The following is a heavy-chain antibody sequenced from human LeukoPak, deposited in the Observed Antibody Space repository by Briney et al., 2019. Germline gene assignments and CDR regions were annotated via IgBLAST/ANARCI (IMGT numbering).Heavy chain of an antibody. J-gene: IGHJ5*02. V-gene: IGHV4-59*01. CDR3: AREIHYGADRWFDP. Sequence: PSETLSLTCTVSGDSINTYYWSWTRQPPGKGLEWIGYIYYTGGTNYNPSLRSRVAMSVDTSNNSFSLKLKSVTAADTAVYHCAREIHYGADRWFDPWGQGILVTVSS. CDR2: IYYTGGT. D-gene: IGHD4/OR15-4a*01. CDR1: GDSINTYY.